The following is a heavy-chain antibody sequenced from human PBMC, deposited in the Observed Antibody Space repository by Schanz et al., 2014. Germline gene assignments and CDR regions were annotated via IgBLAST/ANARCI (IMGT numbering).Heavy chain of an antibody. Sequence: EVQLVESGGGLVQPGGSLRLSCAASGFTFGDYYMTWVRQAPGKGLEWVSVIAGSGGGPNYADSVKGRFTISRDGSKNTLYLQMNSLRAEDTAVYYCARKTDSSGTGDYWGQGTLVTVSS. CDR2: IAGSGGGP. J-gene: IGHJ4*02. CDR3: ARKTDSSGTGDY. D-gene: IGHD6-19*01. V-gene: IGHV3-23*04. CDR1: GFTFGDYY.